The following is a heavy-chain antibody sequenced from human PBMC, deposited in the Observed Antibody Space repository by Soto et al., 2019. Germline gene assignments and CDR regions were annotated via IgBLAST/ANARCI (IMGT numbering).Heavy chain of an antibody. J-gene: IGHJ4*02. Sequence: QVQLQESGPGLVKPSETLSLTCAVSGDSISSYYCMCIRQPPGKGLESIGYLYYGRSANYHPSLKRRVTLAVDTSTNHCSLTLSSMTAADTAVYSCALPSMAVVPEYWGQGTLVTVSS. D-gene: IGHD3-22*01. CDR1: GDSISSYY. CDR3: ALPSMAVVPEY. V-gene: IGHV4-59*01. CDR2: LYYGRSA.